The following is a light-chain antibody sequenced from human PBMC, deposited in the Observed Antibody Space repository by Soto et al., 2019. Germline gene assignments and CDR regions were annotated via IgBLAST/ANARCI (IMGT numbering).Light chain of an antibody. CDR1: SSNIGNNY. CDR2: ENN. CDR3: GTWDSSLSAYV. Sequence: QSVLTQPPSVSAAPGQKGTISCSGSSSNIGNNYVSWYQQLPGTAPKLLIYENNKRPPGIPDRFSGSKSGTSATLGITGLQTGDEADYYCGTWDSSLSAYVFGTG. J-gene: IGLJ1*01. V-gene: IGLV1-51*02.